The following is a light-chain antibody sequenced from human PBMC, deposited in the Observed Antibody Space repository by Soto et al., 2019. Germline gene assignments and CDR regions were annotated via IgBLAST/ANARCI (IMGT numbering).Light chain of an antibody. CDR2: WAS. CDR1: QSVLYSSNNKNY. Sequence: DSVMTHTQESLAVSLGERATIICKSSQSVLYSSNNKNYLAWYQQKPGQPPKLLIYWASTRESGVPDRFSGSGSGTDFTLTISSLQAEDVAVYYCEVYYSPSWRSGQRTKVDI. CDR3: EVYYSPSWR. V-gene: IGKV4-1*01. J-gene: IGKJ1*01.